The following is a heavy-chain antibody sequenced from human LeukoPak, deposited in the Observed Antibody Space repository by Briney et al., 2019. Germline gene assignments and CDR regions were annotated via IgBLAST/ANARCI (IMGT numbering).Heavy chain of an antibody. CDR1: GYTFTSYG. Sequence: ASVKVSCKASGYTFTSYGISWVRQAPGQGLEWMGWISAYNGSTNYAQKLQGRVTMTTDTSTSTAYMELRSLRSDDTAVYYCARVETNYYGSGTVDYWGQGTLVTVSS. V-gene: IGHV1-18*01. D-gene: IGHD3-10*01. CDR2: ISAYNGST. CDR3: ARVETNYYGSGTVDY. J-gene: IGHJ4*02.